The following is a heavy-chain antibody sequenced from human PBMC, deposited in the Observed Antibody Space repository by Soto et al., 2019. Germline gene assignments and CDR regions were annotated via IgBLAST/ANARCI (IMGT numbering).Heavy chain of an antibody. CDR1: GYSFTSYW. CDR3: ARLGNIVLVPAAERLYYYGMDV. CDR2: IYPGDSDA. V-gene: IGHV5-51*01. D-gene: IGHD2-2*01. Sequence: GESLKISCKGSGYSFTSYWIGWVRQMPGKGLEWMGIIYPGDSDARYSPSFQGQVTISADKSISTAYLQWSSLKASDTAMYYCARLGNIVLVPAAERLYYYGMDVWGKGTTVTVSS. J-gene: IGHJ6*04.